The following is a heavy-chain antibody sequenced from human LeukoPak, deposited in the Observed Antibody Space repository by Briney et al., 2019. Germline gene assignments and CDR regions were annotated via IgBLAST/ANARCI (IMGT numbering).Heavy chain of an antibody. Sequence: GGSLRLSCAASGFTFNNYWINWVRQAPGKGLVWVSSTSTDGSTTVYGDSVKGRFTISRDNGKNTLDLQLNSLRVEDTAVYFCTIPGYRHAIDVCGQGTTVTVSS. CDR1: GFTFNNYW. CDR3: TIPGYRHAIDV. V-gene: IGHV3-74*01. D-gene: IGHD3-16*02. CDR2: TSTDGSTT. J-gene: IGHJ6*02.